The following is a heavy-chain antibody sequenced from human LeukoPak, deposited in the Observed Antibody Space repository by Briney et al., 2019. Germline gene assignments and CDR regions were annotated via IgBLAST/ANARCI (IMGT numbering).Heavy chain of an antibody. V-gene: IGHV1-2*06. CDR3: AREWIQLWTHYYYYYGMDV. CDR2: INPNSGGT. J-gene: IGHJ6*02. CDR1: GYTFTGYY. Sequence: ASVKVSCKASGYTFTGYYMHWVRQAPGQGLEWMGRINPNSGGTNYAQKFQGRVTMTRDTSISTAYMELSKLRSDDTAVYYCAREWIQLWTHYYYYYGMDVWGQGTTVTVSS. D-gene: IGHD5-18*01.